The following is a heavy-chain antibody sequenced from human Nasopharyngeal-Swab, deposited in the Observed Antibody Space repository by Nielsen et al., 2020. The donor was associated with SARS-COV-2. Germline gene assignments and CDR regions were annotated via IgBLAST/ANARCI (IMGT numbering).Heavy chain of an antibody. CDR2: INAGNGNT. D-gene: IGHD2-2*01. V-gene: IGHV1-3*01. Sequence: WVGQAPGQRLEWMGWINAGNGNTKYSQKFQGRVTITRDTSASTAYMELSSLRSEDTAVYYCARDSVPAAMGVGYYYYYMDVWGKGTTVTVSS. CDR3: ARDSVPAAMGVGYYYYYMDV. J-gene: IGHJ6*03.